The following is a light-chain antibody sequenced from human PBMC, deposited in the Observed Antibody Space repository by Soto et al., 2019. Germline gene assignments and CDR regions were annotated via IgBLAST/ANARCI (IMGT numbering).Light chain of an antibody. CDR3: QHYNTYSYP. CDR2: NAS. Sequence: DIQMTQSPSTLSASVGDRVTITCRASQNISTWLAWYQQSPGKAPKVLIYNASTLESGVPSRFNGSGSGTEFALTISSLQPDDFATYYCQHYNTYSYPFGQGTKLDIK. V-gene: IGKV1-5*03. J-gene: IGKJ2*01. CDR1: QNISTW.